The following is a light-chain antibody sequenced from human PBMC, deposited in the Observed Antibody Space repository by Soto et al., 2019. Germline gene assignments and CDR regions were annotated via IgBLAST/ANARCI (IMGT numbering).Light chain of an antibody. J-gene: IGKJ1*01. Sequence: ETVMTQSPATLSVTPEERATLSCRASQSMNINLAWYQQKPGQAPRLLIYGESARATGIPARFSGTGSGTEFTLTISSLQSEDFAVYYCQQYNNWPWTFGQGTKVEIK. CDR3: QQYNNWPWT. V-gene: IGKV3-15*01. CDR1: QSMNIN. CDR2: GES.